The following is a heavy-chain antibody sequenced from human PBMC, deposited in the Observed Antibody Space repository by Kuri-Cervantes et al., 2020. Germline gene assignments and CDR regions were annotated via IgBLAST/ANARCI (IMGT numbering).Heavy chain of an antibody. Sequence: GGSLRLSCAASGFTFSSYGMHWVRQAPGKGLEWVAVISYDGSNKYYADSVKGRFTISRDNSKNTLSLQMNSLRVEDTAVYFCARESPKSGYEQDYWGQGTLVTVSS. CDR1: GFTFSSYG. CDR3: ARESPKSGYEQDY. V-gene: IGHV3-30*03. D-gene: IGHD5-12*01. CDR2: ISYDGSNK. J-gene: IGHJ4*02.